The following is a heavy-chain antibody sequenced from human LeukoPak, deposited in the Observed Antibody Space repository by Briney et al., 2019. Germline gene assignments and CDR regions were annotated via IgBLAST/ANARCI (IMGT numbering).Heavy chain of an antibody. Sequence: SETLSLTCAVYGGSFSGYYWSWIRQPPGKGLEWIGEINHSGSTNYSPSLKSRVTISIDTSKNQFSLKLSSVNAADAAVYDCARGWGRSWYFDYWGQGTLVTVSS. CDR3: ARGWGRSWYFDY. D-gene: IGHD6-13*01. CDR2: INHSGST. J-gene: IGHJ4*02. CDR1: GGSFSGYY. V-gene: IGHV4-34*01.